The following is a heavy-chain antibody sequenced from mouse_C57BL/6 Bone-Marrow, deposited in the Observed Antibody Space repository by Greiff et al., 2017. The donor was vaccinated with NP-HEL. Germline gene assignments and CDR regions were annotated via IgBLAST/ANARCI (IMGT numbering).Heavy chain of an antibody. CDR1: GFSLTSYG. Sequence: QVHVKQSGPGLVQPSQSLSITCTVSGFSLTSYGVHWVRQSPGKGLEWLGVIWSGGSTDYNAAFISRLSISKDNSKSQVFFKMNSLQADDTAIYYCAREPSYYYGSLHWYFDVWGTGTTVTVSS. D-gene: IGHD1-1*01. CDR2: IWSGGST. V-gene: IGHV2-2*01. J-gene: IGHJ1*03. CDR3: AREPSYYYGSLHWYFDV.